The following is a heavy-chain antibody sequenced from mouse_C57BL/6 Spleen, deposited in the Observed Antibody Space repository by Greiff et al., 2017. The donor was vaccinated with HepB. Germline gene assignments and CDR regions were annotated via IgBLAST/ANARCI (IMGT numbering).Heavy chain of an antibody. V-gene: IGHV1-55*01. Sequence: QVQLKQPGAELVKPGASVKMSCKASGYTFTSYWITWVKQRPGQGLEWIGDIYPGSGSTNYNEKFKSKATLTVDTSSSTAYMQLSSLTSEDSAVYYCARENPYGYYVDYWGQGTTLTVSS. CDR1: GYTFTSYW. CDR3: ARENPYGYYVDY. J-gene: IGHJ2*01. D-gene: IGHD2-2*01. CDR2: IYPGSGST.